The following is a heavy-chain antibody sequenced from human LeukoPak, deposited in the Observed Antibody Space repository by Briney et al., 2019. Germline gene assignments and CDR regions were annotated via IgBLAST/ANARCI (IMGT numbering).Heavy chain of an antibody. Sequence: GGSLRLSCAASGFTVSSNYMSWVRQAPGKGLEWVSVVYSGGSTYYAGSVRGRFTISRDNSKNTLYLQINSLRAEDTAVYYCARGLNYYDSRGYNPPYYMDVWGKGTTVTVSS. CDR2: VYSGGST. D-gene: IGHD3-22*01. V-gene: IGHV3-53*01. CDR1: GFTVSSNY. CDR3: ARGLNYYDSRGYNPPYYMDV. J-gene: IGHJ6*03.